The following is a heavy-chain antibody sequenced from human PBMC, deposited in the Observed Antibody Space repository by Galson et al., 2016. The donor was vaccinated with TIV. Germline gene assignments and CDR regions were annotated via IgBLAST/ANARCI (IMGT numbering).Heavy chain of an antibody. J-gene: IGHJ4*02. V-gene: IGHV4-61*05. CDR1: GGSISNSGYF. CDR2: IYHSGST. D-gene: IGHD3-16*01. CDR3: TGSHDYIWGRSIDY. Sequence: ETLSLTCYVSGGSISNSGYFWSWIRQHPGKGLEWIGNIYHSGSTNYNPSLKSRVTILIDTSKNQFSLRLTSVTAADTAVYYCTGSHDYIWGRSIDYWGQGTLVTVSS.